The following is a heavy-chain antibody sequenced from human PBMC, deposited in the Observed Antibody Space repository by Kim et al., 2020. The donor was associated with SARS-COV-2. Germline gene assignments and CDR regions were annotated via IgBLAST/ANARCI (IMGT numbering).Heavy chain of an antibody. V-gene: IGHV4-59*01. CDR2: T. J-gene: IGHJ5*02. CDR3: ASSSWPNWFDP. D-gene: IGHD6-13*01. Sequence: TNYNPSLKSRVTISVDTSKNQFSLMLSSVTAVDTAVYYWASSSWPNWFDPGGQGALVTVSS.